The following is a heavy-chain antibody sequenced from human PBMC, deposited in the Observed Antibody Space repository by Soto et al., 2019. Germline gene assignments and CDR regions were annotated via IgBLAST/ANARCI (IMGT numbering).Heavy chain of an antibody. CDR1: GGSIISSSYY. CDR2: IYYSGST. V-gene: IGHV4-39*01. D-gene: IGHD3-10*01. J-gene: IGHJ4*02. Sequence: SETLSLTCTVSGGSIISSSYYWVWIRQPPGKGLEWIGSIYYSGSTYYNPSLKSRVTISVDTSKNQFSLKLSSVTAADTAVYYCARLGVRGVTAIDYWGQGTLVTVS. CDR3: ARLGVRGVTAIDY.